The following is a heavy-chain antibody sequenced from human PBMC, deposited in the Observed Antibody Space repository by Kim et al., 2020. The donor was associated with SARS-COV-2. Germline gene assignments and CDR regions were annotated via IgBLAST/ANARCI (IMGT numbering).Heavy chain of an antibody. V-gene: IGHV1-3*01. D-gene: IGHD3-10*01. Sequence: ASVKVSCKASGYTFTSYAMHWVRQAPGQRLEWMGWINAGNGNTKYSQKFQGRVTITRDTSASTAYMELSSLRSEDTAVYYCARDHSIWFGELHYFDYWGQGTLVTVSS. CDR3: ARDHSIWFGELHYFDY. CDR1: GYTFTSYA. J-gene: IGHJ4*02. CDR2: INAGNGNT.